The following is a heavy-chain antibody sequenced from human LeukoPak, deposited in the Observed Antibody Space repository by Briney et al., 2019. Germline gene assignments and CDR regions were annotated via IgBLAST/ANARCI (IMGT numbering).Heavy chain of an antibody. D-gene: IGHD3-10*01. CDR3: ATDKPSYASGRNL. Sequence: GGSLRLSCAASGFTFHDAWMAWVRQAPGKGLEWVGRIKGSTDGGTTFYATPVKDRFTISRDDSKNTLYLQMNSLKTEDTAFYYCATDKPSYASGRNLWSQGTLVTVSS. V-gene: IGHV3-15*01. CDR1: GFTFHDAW. J-gene: IGHJ5*02. CDR2: IKGSTDGGTT.